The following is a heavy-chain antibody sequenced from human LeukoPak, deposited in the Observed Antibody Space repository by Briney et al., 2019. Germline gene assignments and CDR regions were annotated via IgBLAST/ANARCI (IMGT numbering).Heavy chain of an antibody. CDR1: GYTFTSYG. V-gene: IGHV1-18*01. J-gene: IGHJ4*02. D-gene: IGHD6-13*01. CDR2: ISAYNGNT. CDR3: ARDALSIAAAGQFDY. Sequence: ASVKVSCKASGYTFTSYGISWVRQAPGQGLEWMGWISAYNGNTNYAQKLQGRVTMTTDTSTSTAYMELRSLRSDDTAVYYCARDALSIAAAGQFDYWGQGTLVTVSS.